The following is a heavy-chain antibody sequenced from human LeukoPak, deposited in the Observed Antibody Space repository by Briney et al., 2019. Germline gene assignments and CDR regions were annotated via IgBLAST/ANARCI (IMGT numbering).Heavy chain of an antibody. CDR2: IHTSGIT. V-gene: IGHV4-4*07. CDR1: GGSISTYY. Sequence: SETLSLTCTVSGGSISTYYWSWVRPPAGMDLEWIGRIHTSGITNYNPSLRSRATMALDTSKNQFSLNLTSVTAAGTAIYYCARGQTGGNWFDPWGQGTLVTVSS. J-gene: IGHJ5*02. CDR3: ARGQTGGNWFDP.